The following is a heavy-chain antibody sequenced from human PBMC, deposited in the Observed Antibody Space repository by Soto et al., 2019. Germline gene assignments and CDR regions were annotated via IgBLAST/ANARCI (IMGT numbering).Heavy chain of an antibody. CDR2: IYYSGST. CDR1: GGSISSYY. V-gene: IGHV4-59*01. CDR3: ASAIAAATEFDY. Sequence: ETLSLTCTVSGGSISSYYWSWIRQPPGKGLEWIGYIYYSGSTNYNPSLKSRVTISVDTSKNQFSLKLSSVTAADTAVYYCASAIAAATEFDYWGQGTLVTVSS. D-gene: IGHD6-13*01. J-gene: IGHJ4*02.